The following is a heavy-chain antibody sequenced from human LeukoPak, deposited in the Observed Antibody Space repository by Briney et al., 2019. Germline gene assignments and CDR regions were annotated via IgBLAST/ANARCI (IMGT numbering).Heavy chain of an antibody. CDR2: INPNTGGT. J-gene: IGHJ4*02. Sequence: GASVKVSCKASGYTFTGYYMQWVRQAPGQGLEWMGWINPNTGGTNSAQKFQGRVTMTRDTSISTAYMELSSLTSDDTAIYYCARSYDSGNGAGYWGLGTLVIVSS. CDR3: ARSYDSGNGAGY. CDR1: GYTFTGYY. V-gene: IGHV1-2*02. D-gene: IGHD3-10*01.